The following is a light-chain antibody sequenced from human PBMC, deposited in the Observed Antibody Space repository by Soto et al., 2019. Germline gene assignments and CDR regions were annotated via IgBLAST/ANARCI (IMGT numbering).Light chain of an antibody. J-gene: IGKJ4*01. V-gene: IGKV3-20*01. Sequence: EIVLTQSPGTLSLSPGERATLSCRASQIVSSTYLAWFQQKAGQAPRLLIYGASTRATGIPDRFSGSGSGTDFSPTISGLEPEALALYYCQQYDVTPPITFGGGTKVEV. CDR3: QQYDVTPPIT. CDR2: GAS. CDR1: QIVSSTY.